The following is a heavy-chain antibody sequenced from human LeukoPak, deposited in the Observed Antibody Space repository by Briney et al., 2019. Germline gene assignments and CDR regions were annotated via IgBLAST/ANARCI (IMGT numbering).Heavy chain of an antibody. J-gene: IGHJ4*02. CDR3: AKMRPRSSSSWYNSYFDY. CDR1: GFTFSSYA. D-gene: IGHD6-13*01. CDR2: ISGSGGST. V-gene: IGHV3-23*01. Sequence: PGGSLRLSCAASGFTFSSYAMSWVRQAPGKGLGWVSAISGSGGSTYYADSVKGRFTISRDNSKNTLYLQMNSLIAEDTAVYYCAKMRPRSSSSWYNSYFDYWGQGTLVTVSS.